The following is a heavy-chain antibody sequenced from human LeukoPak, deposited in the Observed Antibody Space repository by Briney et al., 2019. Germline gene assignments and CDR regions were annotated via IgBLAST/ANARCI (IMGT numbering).Heavy chain of an antibody. CDR1: GGSFSGYY. CDR3: AISSGWYRNWFDP. Sequence: SETLSLTCAVYGGSFSGYYWSWIRQPPGKGLEWIGEINHSGSTNYNPSLKSRVTISVDTSRNQFSLKLSSVTAADTAVYYCAISSGWYRNWFDPWGQGTLVTVSS. CDR2: INHSGST. D-gene: IGHD6-19*01. V-gene: IGHV4-34*01. J-gene: IGHJ5*02.